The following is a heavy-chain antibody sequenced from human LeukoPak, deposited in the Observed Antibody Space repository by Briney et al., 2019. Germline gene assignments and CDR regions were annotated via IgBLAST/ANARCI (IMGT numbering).Heavy chain of an antibody. CDR1: GFTFSRYW. D-gene: IGHD1-26*01. J-gene: IGHJ4*02. Sequence: GGSLRLSCAASGFTFSRYWMTWVRQAPGKGLEWVANIKQDGSEKYYVDSVKGRFTISRDNAKNLMYLQMTSLRAENTTIYYCARDIGVGANDYWGQGTLVTVSS. CDR3: ARDIGVGANDY. V-gene: IGHV3-7*01. CDR2: IKQDGSEK.